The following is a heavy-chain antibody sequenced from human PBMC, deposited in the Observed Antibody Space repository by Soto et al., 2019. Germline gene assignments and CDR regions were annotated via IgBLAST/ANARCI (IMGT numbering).Heavy chain of an antibody. CDR2: IYHSGST. D-gene: IGHD3-10*01. V-gene: IGHV4-4*02. CDR3: ASARGGYYYAMDV. J-gene: IGHJ6*02. Sequence: SETLSLTCAVSGCSITRSTWWSWVRQPPGKGLEWIGEIYHSGSTNYNPSLKSRVTISVDKSKNQFSLKLSSVTAADTAVYYCASARGGYYYAMDVWGQGTTVT. CDR1: GCSITRSTW.